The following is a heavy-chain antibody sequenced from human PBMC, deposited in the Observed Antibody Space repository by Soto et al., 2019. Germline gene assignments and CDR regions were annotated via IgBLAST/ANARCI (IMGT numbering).Heavy chain of an antibody. CDR3: GRVHSSGIFYFVDP. D-gene: IGHD3-10*01. V-gene: IGHV1-69*01. CDR2: IMPIFGTP. Sequence: QVQLVQSGAEVKKPGSSVKVSCKASGGTFDSYVISWLRQAPGQGLEWMGGIMPIFGTPNYAQKFRGRVTISADESTSTAYLELSSLTSDDTAVYCCGRVHSSGIFYFVDPWGQGTLVTVSS. CDR1: GGTFDSYV. J-gene: IGHJ5*02.